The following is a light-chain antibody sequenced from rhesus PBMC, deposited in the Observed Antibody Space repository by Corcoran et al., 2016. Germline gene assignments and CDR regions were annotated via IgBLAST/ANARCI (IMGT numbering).Light chain of an antibody. CDR2: WAS. V-gene: IGKV4-1*01. CDR3: QQYYSTPYS. CDR1: QSLLYSSNNKNY. J-gene: IGKJ2*01. Sequence: DIVMTQSPDSLAVSLGERVTLNCKSSQSLLYSSNNKNYLAWYQQKPGQAPKLLISWASTRESGVPNRFSGSGSGTDFTLTISGLQAEDVAVYYCQQYYSTPYSFGQGTKVEIK.